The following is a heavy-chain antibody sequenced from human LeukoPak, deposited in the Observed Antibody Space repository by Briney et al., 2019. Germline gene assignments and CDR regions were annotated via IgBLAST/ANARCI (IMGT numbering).Heavy chain of an antibody. CDR3: ARVERYNWNSWGIYYYYMDV. D-gene: IGHD1-7*01. Sequence: SVKVSCKASGGTFSRYGITWVRQAPGQGLEWMGRIIPIFGTTNYAQKFQGRVTITTDESTSTAYMELSSLRSEDTAVFYCARVERYNWNSWGIYYYYMDVWGKGTTVTVSS. J-gene: IGHJ6*03. CDR1: GGTFSRYG. V-gene: IGHV1-69*05. CDR2: IIPIFGTT.